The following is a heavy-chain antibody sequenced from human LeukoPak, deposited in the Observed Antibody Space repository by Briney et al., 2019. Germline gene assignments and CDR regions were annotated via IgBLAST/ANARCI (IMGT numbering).Heavy chain of an antibody. D-gene: IGHD1-26*01. V-gene: IGHV3-7*03. CDR1: GFSFSNYW. Sequence: RSLSLSFAVFGFSFSNYWMGSVRPAPPEGREWVTYRIQVGSDRYYVDSMESRFTISRDNAENSLFLQMNNLRVEDTALYYCARYGSYLDAVDFWGQGTLVTAAS. J-gene: IGHJ3*01. CDR2: RIQVGSDR. CDR3: ARYGSYLDAVDF.